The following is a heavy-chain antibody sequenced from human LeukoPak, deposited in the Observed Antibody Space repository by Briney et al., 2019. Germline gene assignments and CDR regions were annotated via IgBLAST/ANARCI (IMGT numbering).Heavy chain of an antibody. CDR3: ARPRTYYYDSSGYYYFDY. J-gene: IGHJ4*02. CDR2: LTPIFGTA. D-gene: IGHD3-22*01. Sequence: GASVKVSCKASGGTFSSYAISWVRQALGQGLEWLGGLTPIFGTANYAQKFQGRVTITADESTSTAYMELSSLRSEDTAVYYCARPRTYYYDSSGYYYFDYWGQGTLVTVSS. V-gene: IGHV1-69*01. CDR1: GGTFSSYA.